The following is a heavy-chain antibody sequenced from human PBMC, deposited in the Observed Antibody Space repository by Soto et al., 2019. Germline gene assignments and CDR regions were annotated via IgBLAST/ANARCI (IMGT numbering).Heavy chain of an antibody. J-gene: IGHJ4*02. Sequence: EVQLVESGGGLVQPGRSLRLSCAASGFTFDDYAMHWVRQAPGKGLEWVSGISWNSGSIGYADSVKGRFTISRDNAKNSLYLQMNSLRSEDTAVYYCAREGLGCSGGSCYSELDYWGQGTLVTVSS. V-gene: IGHV3-9*01. CDR3: AREGLGCSGGSCYSELDY. CDR1: GFTFDDYA. D-gene: IGHD2-15*01. CDR2: ISWNSGSI.